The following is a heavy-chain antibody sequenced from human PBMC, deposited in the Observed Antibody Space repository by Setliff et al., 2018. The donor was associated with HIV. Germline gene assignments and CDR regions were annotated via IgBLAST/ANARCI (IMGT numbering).Heavy chain of an antibody. CDR2: INPNSSDT. CDR3: ASRLTLGDAFDI. CDR1: GYTFTDYY. J-gene: IGHJ3*02. D-gene: IGHD3-10*01. V-gene: IGHV1-2*02. Sequence: GASVKVSCKASGYTFTDYYIHWVRQAPGQGLEWMGWINPNSSDTNYAQKFQGRVTMTRDTSTSTVYMELSSLRSEDTAVYYCASRLTLGDAFDIWGQGTMVTVSS.